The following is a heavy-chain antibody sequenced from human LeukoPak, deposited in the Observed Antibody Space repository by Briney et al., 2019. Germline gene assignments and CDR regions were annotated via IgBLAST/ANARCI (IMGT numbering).Heavy chain of an antibody. J-gene: IGHJ4*02. CDR2: ISGSGGST. CDR3: TRDSANYHFAY. CDR1: GFTFSSYA. Sequence: GGSLRLSCAASGFTFSSYAMSWVRQAPGKGLEWVSAISGSGGSTYYADSVKGRFTISRDNSKNIVFLQMNDLRTEDTAFYYCTRDSANYHFAYWGQGALVTVSS. D-gene: IGHD4/OR15-4a*01. V-gene: IGHV3-23*01.